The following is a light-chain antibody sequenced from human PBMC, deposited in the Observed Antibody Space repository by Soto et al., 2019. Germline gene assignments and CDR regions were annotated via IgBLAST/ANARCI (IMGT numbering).Light chain of an antibody. CDR2: DAS. CDR3: QQFSSYPLT. J-gene: IGKJ4*01. CDR1: QTVRNNY. Sequence: VFTQSPATLSVSPGERATLSCRASQTVRNNYLAWYQKNPGQAPRLLIYDASSRATGIPDRLSGGGYGTDLTITISRMETEDFEVYYCQQFSSYPLTFGGGTKVDIK. V-gene: IGKV3-20*01.